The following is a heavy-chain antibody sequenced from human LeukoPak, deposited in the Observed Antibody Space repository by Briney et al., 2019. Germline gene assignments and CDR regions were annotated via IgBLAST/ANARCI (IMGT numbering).Heavy chain of an antibody. CDR2: INPSGGST. J-gene: IGHJ3*02. CDR1: GYTFTSYY. V-gene: IGHV1-46*01. Sequence: GASVKVSCKASGYTFTSYYMHWVRQAPGQGLEWMGIINPSGGSTSYAQKFQGRVTMTRDTSTSTVYMELSSLRFEDTAVYYCARDGPHYDYVWGSYGPPFDIWGQGTMVTVSS. D-gene: IGHD3-16*01. CDR3: ARDGPHYDYVWGSYGPPFDI.